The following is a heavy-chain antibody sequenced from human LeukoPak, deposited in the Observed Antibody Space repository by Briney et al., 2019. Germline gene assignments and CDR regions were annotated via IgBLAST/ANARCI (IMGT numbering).Heavy chain of an antibody. D-gene: IGHD3-22*01. Sequence: PSETLSLTCTVSGGSISSYYWSWIRQPPGKGLEWIGYIYYSGSTNYNPSLKSRVTISLDTSKNQFSLKLTSVTAADTAVYYCARESRRNYYDSSGYLNWGQGTLVTISS. V-gene: IGHV4-59*01. CDR2: IYYSGST. CDR1: GGSISSYY. J-gene: IGHJ4*02. CDR3: ARESRRNYYDSSGYLN.